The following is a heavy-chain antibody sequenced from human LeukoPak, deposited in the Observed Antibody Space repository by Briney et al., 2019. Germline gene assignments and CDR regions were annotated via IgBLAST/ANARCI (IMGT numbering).Heavy chain of an antibody. CDR2: ISAYNGST. CDR1: GYTFTSYG. J-gene: IGHJ4*02. Sequence: ASVKVSCRASGYTFTSYGISWVRQAPGQGLEWMGWISAYNGSTNYAQKLQGRVTMTTDTSTSTAYMELRSLRSDDTAVYYCARKYCSSTSCSDELDDYWGQGTLVTVSS. V-gene: IGHV1-18*04. CDR3: ARKYCSSTSCSDELDDY. D-gene: IGHD2-2*01.